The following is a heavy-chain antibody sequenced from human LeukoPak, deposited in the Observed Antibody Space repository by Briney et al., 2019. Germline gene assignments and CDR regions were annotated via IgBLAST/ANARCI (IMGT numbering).Heavy chain of an antibody. J-gene: IGHJ4*02. Sequence: GGSLRLSCTASGFTFSSYTMSWVRQAPGKGLKWVSTITTGGPNTYYADSVKGRFTISRDNSKNTLYLQMNSLRAEDTAVYYCAKEQLWVYYFDYWGQGTLVTVSS. CDR3: AKEQLWVYYFDY. V-gene: IGHV3-23*01. CDR1: GFTFSSYT. CDR2: ITTGGPNT. D-gene: IGHD5-18*01.